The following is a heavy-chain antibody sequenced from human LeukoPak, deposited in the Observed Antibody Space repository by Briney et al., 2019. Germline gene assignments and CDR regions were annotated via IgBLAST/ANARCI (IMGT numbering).Heavy chain of an antibody. Sequence: PSETLSLTCAVSGYSISSGYYWGWIRQPPGKGLEWIGSIYHSGSTYYNPSLKSRVTISVDTSKNQFSLKLSSVTAADTAVYYCARHTSPTYYYYMDVWGKGTTVTVSS. CDR2: IYHSGST. CDR3: ARHTSPTYYYYMDV. J-gene: IGHJ6*03. V-gene: IGHV4-38-2*01. CDR1: GYSISSGYY.